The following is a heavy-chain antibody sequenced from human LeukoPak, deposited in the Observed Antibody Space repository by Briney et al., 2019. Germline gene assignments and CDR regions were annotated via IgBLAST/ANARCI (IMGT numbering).Heavy chain of an antibody. Sequence: SETLSLTCTVSGYSISSGYYWGWIRQPPGKGLEWIGSIYHSGRTYYNPSLKSRVTISVDTSKNQFSLKLSSVTAADTAVYYCARDFPYYYDSSGSPFGGYYYYMDVWGKGTTVTVSS. CDR1: GYSISSGYY. CDR2: IYHSGRT. D-gene: IGHD3-22*01. CDR3: ARDFPYYYDSSGSPFGGYYYYMDV. J-gene: IGHJ6*03. V-gene: IGHV4-38-2*02.